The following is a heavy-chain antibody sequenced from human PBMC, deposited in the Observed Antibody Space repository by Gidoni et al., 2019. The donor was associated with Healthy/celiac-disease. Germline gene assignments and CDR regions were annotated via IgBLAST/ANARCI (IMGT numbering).Heavy chain of an antibody. Sequence: QVQLVESGGGVVQPGRSLRLSCAASGLPFSSYAMHWVRQAPGKGLEWVAVISYDGSNKYYADSVKGRFTISRDNSKNTLYLQMNSLRAEDTAVYYCARAGGLSRGGYFDYWGQGTLVTVSS. CDR3: ARAGGLSRGGYFDY. CDR1: GLPFSSYA. V-gene: IGHV3-30-3*01. D-gene: IGHD5-12*01. J-gene: IGHJ4*02. CDR2: ISYDGSNK.